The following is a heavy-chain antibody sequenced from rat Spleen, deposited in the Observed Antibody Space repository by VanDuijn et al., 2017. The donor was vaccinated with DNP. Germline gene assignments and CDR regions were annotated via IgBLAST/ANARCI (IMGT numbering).Heavy chain of an antibody. V-gene: IGHV5-31*01. Sequence: EVQLVESGGDLVQPGRSLKLSCVASGFTFNYYWMAWIRQVPKKGLEWVATISTSGSRTYYPDSVKGRFTLSRDNAKNTLYLQMNSLRSEDTATYYCVRVDSGSNRYAMDAGGQGTSVTVSS. J-gene: IGHJ4*01. CDR2: ISTSGSRT. CDR3: VRVDSGSNRYAMDA. CDR1: GFTFNYYW. D-gene: IGHD1-4*01.